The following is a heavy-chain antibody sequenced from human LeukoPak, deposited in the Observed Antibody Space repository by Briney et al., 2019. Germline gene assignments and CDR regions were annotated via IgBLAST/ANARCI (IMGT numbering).Heavy chain of an antibody. D-gene: IGHD4-17*01. CDR2: ISSGGSTI. Sequence: AGSLRLSCAASRFTFSSNSLNWVRQAPGKVLEWVSYISSGGSTIYYADSVKDRFTISRDNSRNSLYLQVDSLRSEGTGVYYCARDGDGDYLFVYWGQGTLVTVSS. CDR1: RFTFSSNS. V-gene: IGHV3-48*01. CDR3: ARDGDGDYLFVY. J-gene: IGHJ4*02.